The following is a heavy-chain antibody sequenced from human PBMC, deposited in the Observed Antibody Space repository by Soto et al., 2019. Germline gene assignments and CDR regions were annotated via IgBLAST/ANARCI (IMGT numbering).Heavy chain of an antibody. CDR1: GYSFIYNY. Sequence: ASVKVSCKASGYSFIYNYIHWVRQAPVQGLEWMGLIDPTGGSTTYAQNFQGRITLTRDTSTSTVYMELSSLRSDAPAVYYCARAPANYGNYMYYFDYWGQGTLVTVS. D-gene: IGHD4-17*01. CDR2: IDPTGGST. V-gene: IGHV1-46*01. CDR3: ARAPANYGNYMYYFDY. J-gene: IGHJ4*02.